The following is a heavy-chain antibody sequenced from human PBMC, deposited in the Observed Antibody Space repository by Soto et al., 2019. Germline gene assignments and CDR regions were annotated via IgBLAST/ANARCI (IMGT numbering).Heavy chain of an antibody. D-gene: IGHD2-2*01. V-gene: IGHV2-5*02. Sequence: QITLKESGPTVVKPTQTLTVTCTFSGFSLCTSGVGVGWIRQPPGKALEWLALIYWDDDKGYSPSLKSRLTISKDTSKNQVVITMTNIDPVDTATYYCAHVGYCISFSCSNWFDPWGQGTLVTVSS. CDR2: IYWDDDK. CDR3: AHVGYCISFSCSNWFDP. CDR1: GFSLCTSGVG. J-gene: IGHJ5*02.